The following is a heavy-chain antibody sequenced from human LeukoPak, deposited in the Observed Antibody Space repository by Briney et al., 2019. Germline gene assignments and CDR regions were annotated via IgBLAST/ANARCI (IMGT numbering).Heavy chain of an antibody. V-gene: IGHV1-46*01. Sequence: GASVTVSCTASGYTFSNYYIHWVRQAPGRGLEWMGITNPGGGATTYAQKFQGRVTMTRDTSASTVYMELSSLRSEDTAVYYCASVYKYGMDVWGQGTTVTVSS. CDR2: TNPGGGAT. J-gene: IGHJ6*02. CDR3: ASVYKYGMDV. CDR1: GYTFSNYY.